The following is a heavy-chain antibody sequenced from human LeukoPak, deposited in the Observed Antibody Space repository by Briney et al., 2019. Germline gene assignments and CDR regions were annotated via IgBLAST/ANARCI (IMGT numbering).Heavy chain of an antibody. D-gene: IGHD3-3*01. CDR1: GYTFTGYY. V-gene: IGHV1-2*02. J-gene: IGHJ4*02. CDR3: ARDRGSGYLSDY. Sequence: ASVKVSCKASGYTFTGYYMHWVRQAPGQGLEWMGWINPNSGGTNYAQKFQGRVTMTRDTSISTAYMELSWLRSDDTAVYYCARDRGSGYLSDYWGQGTLVTVSS. CDR2: INPNSGGT.